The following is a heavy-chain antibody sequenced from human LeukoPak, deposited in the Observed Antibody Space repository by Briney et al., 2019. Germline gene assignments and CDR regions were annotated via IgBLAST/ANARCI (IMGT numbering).Heavy chain of an antibody. CDR3: ARLRGYSGYDSGRGIGSPYYYFYMDV. J-gene: IGHJ6*03. Sequence: PSETLSLTCTVSGFSISHGYYWGWVRQSPGKGLEWIGSIYHSGSTDYNPSLKSRVTMSVDTSKNQFSLKLSSVTAADTAVYYCARLRGYSGYDSGRGIGSPYYYFYMDVWGKGTTVTISS. CDR2: IYHSGST. D-gene: IGHD5-12*01. CDR1: GFSISHGYY. V-gene: IGHV4-38-2*02.